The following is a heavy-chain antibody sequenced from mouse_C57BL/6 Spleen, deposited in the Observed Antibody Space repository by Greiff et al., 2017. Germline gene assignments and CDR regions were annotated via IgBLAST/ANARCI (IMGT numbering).Heavy chain of an antibody. CDR3: ARSYDYDGGYFDY. Sequence: EVQRVESGGGLVKPGGSLKLSCAASGFTFSDYGMHWVRQAPEKGLEWVAYISSGSSTIYYADTVKGRFTISRDNAKNTLFLQMTSLRSEDTAMXYCARSYDYDGGYFDYWGQGTTLTVSS. CDR2: ISSGSSTI. V-gene: IGHV5-17*01. D-gene: IGHD2-4*01. J-gene: IGHJ2*01. CDR1: GFTFSDYG.